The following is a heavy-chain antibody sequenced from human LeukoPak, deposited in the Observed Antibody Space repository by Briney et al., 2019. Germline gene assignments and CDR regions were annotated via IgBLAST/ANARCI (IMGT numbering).Heavy chain of an antibody. Sequence: PSETLSLTCTVSGGSISSSSYYWGWIRQPPGKGLEWIGSIYYSGSTYYNPSLKSRVTISVDTSKNQFSLKLNSVTAADTAVYYCARDKGTSYLSSFDYWGQGTLVTVSS. CDR3: ARDKGTSYLSSFDY. CDR2: IYYSGST. J-gene: IGHJ4*02. D-gene: IGHD6-6*01. CDR1: GGSISSSSYY. V-gene: IGHV4-39*07.